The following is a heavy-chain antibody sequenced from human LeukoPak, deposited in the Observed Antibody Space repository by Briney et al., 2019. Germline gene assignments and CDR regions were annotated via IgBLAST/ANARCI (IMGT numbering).Heavy chain of an antibody. CDR1: GFTVSSKY. CDR3: ARPGLRWIIDY. CDR2: IYYSGST. J-gene: IGHJ4*02. V-gene: IGHV4-39*01. Sequence: TGGSLRLSCSASGFTVSSKYMNWVRQPPGKGLEWIGSIYYSGSTYYNPSLKSRVTISVDTSKNQFSLKLSSVTAADTAVYYCARPGLRWIIDYWGQGTLVTVSS. D-gene: IGHD4-23*01.